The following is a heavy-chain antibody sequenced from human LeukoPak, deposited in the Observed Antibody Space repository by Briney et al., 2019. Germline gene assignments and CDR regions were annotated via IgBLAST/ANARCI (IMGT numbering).Heavy chain of an antibody. D-gene: IGHD3-22*01. CDR2: ISAYNGNT. V-gene: IGHV1-18*01. J-gene: IGHJ6*02. Sequence: ASVKVSCKASGGTFSSYAISWVRQAPGQGLEWMGWISAYNGNTNYAQKLQGGVTMTTDTSTSTAYMELRSLRSDDTAVYYCARYDSSGYSYGMDVWGQGTTVTVSS. CDR3: ARYDSSGYSYGMDV. CDR1: GGTFSSYA.